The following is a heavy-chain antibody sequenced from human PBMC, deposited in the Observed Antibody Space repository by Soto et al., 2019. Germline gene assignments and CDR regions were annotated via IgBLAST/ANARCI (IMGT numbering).Heavy chain of an antibody. CDR3: ARVPGPTVFIHYFEY. J-gene: IGHJ4*02. V-gene: IGHV1-3*01. CDR2: INAGNGYT. CDR1: GYIFNNYV. Sequence: ASVKVSCKASGYIFNNYVLHWVRQAPGQRLEWVGWINAGNGYTKYSQNFQGRVTITRDTSATTVYMVLYSLRSEDTAMYYCARVPGPTVFIHYFEYWGQGIPVTVSS. D-gene: IGHD3-10*01.